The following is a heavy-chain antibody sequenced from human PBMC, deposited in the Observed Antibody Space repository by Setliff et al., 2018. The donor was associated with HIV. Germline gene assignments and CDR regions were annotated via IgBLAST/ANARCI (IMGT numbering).Heavy chain of an antibody. CDR1: GFTFSSYS. J-gene: IGHJ4*02. D-gene: IGHD3-16*01. CDR3: VRAGRPFRGAMTGLTYDF. CDR2: IYSGGSST. V-gene: IGHV3-23*03. Sequence: GGSLRLSCAVSGFTFSSYSMTWVRQAPGKGLEWVSVIYSGGSSTYYADSVKGRFTISRDNAKDSLYLQMRGLRLEDTAIYYCVRAGRPFRGAMTGLTYDFWGRGTLVTVSS.